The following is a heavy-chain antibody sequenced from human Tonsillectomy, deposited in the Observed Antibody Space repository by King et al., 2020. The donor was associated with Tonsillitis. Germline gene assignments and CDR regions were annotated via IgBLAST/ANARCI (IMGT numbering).Heavy chain of an antibody. D-gene: IGHD1-14*01. Sequence: VQLVESGGGLVQPGGSLRLSCAASGFPFSSYAMSWVRQAPGKGLVWGSAISGSGGYTYYAESVKGRFTISRDNSKNTLYLQMNSLRAEDTAVYYCAKGITYSDYWGQGTLVTVPS. J-gene: IGHJ4*02. CDR1: GFPFSSYA. CDR3: AKGITYSDY. V-gene: IGHV3-23*04. CDR2: ISGSGGYT.